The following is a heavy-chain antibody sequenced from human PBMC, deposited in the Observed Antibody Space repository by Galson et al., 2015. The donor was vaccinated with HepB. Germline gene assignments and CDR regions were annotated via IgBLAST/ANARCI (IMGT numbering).Heavy chain of an antibody. CDR2: LSHDASTE. J-gene: IGHJ4*02. Sequence: SLRLSCAASGFTFSHYGMHWVRQAPGKGLEWVAILSHDASTEFYADSVKGRFTISRDNSKNTLYLQMNSLRTEDTAVYYCAKGGNYFEFWGQGTLVTVSS. V-gene: IGHV3-30*18. CDR3: AKGGNYFEF. CDR1: GFTFSHYG.